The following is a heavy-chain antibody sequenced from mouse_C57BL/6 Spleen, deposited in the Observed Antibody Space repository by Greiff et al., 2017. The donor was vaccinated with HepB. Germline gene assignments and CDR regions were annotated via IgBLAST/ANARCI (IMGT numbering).Heavy chain of an antibody. CDR3: ASDYGNYYWYFDV. J-gene: IGHJ1*03. Sequence: EVNVVESGGGLVKPGGSLKLSCAASGFTFSDYGMHWVRQAPEKGLEWVAYISSGSSTIYYADTVKGRFTISRDNAKNTLFLQMTSLRSEDTAMYYCASDYGNYYWYFDVWGTGTTVTVSS. CDR1: GFTFSDYG. V-gene: IGHV5-17*01. CDR2: ISSGSSTI. D-gene: IGHD2-1*01.